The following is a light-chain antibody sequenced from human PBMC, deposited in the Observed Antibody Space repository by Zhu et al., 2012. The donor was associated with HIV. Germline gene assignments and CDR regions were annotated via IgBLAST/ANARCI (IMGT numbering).Light chain of an antibody. CDR1: QSVSSNY. CDR2: GAS. J-gene: IGKJ1*01. CDR3: QQYGGAPRT. V-gene: IGKV3-20*01. Sequence: VLTQSPDTLSLSPGDRATLACRASQSVSSNYVIWYQQKPGQAPRPLIYGASDRASGVPDRFSGSGSGTDFSLTISRLEPEDFAVYYCQQYGGAPRTFGQGTRVEIK.